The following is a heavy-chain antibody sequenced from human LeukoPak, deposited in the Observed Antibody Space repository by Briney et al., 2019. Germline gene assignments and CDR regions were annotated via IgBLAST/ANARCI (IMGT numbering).Heavy chain of an antibody. CDR1: GGTFSSYA. D-gene: IGHD4-17*01. V-gene: IGHV1-69*13. CDR2: IIPIFGTA. CDR3: AREHPGDFTYFDY. J-gene: IGHJ4*02. Sequence: SVKVSCKASGGTFSSYAISWVRQAPGQGLEWMGGIIPIFGTANYAQKFQGRVTITADESTSTAYMELSSLRSEDTAVYYCAREHPGDFTYFDYWGQGTLVTVSS.